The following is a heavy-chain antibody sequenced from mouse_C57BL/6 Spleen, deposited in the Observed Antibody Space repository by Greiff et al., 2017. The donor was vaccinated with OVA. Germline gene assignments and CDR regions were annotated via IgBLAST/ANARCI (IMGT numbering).Heavy chain of an antibody. CDR1: GFTFSDYY. D-gene: IGHD1-1*01. J-gene: IGHJ4*01. V-gene: IGHV5-12*01. CDR3: ARYYGRGYAMDY. CDR2: ISNGGGST. Sequence: EVKLVESGGGLVQPGGSLKLSCAASGFTFSDYYMYWVRQTPEKRLEWVAYISNGGGSTYYPDTVKGRFTISRDNAKNTLYLQMSRLKSEDTAMYYCARYYGRGYAMDYWGQGTSVTVSS.